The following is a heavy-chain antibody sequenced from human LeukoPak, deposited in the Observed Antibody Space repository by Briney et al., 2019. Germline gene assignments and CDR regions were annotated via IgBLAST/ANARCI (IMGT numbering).Heavy chain of an antibody. CDR2: INPNSGGT. CDR1: GYTFTGYY. CDR3: ARPLDYYDSSGYYWDGMDV. J-gene: IGHJ6*02. V-gene: IGHV1-2*02. D-gene: IGHD3-22*01. Sequence: ASVKVSCKASGYTFTGYYMHRVRQAPGQGLEWMGWINPNSGGTNYAQKFQGRVTMTRDTSISTAYMELSRLRSDDTAVYYCARPLDYYDSSGYYWDGMDVWGQGTTVTVSS.